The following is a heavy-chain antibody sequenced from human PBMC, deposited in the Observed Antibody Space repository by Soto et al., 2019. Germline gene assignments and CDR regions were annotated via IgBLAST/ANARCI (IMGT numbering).Heavy chain of an antibody. CDR1: GYNFTSYW. Sequence: EVQLVQSGAEVKKPGESLRISCKGSGYNFTSYWIIWVRQMPGKGLEWMGNIDPTDSFTNYSPSFQGHVTISTDKSMSTAYLQWGTLKASDTAMYYCARRGYDFWSGLGVWGQGTTVTISS. J-gene: IGHJ6*02. CDR3: ARRGYDFWSGLGV. V-gene: IGHV5-10-1*03. D-gene: IGHD3-3*01. CDR2: IDPTDSFT.